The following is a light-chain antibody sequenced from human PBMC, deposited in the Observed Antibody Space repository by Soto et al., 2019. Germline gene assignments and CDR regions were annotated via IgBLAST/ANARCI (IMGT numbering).Light chain of an antibody. J-gene: IGKJ1*01. Sequence: DLQMTQSPSTLSASVGDRVTITCRASQSINTWLAWYQQKPGKAPRLLIYTASSLESGVPSRFSGSGSGTEFTLTISSLQPDDFATYYCQQHESYPRTFGQGTKAEIK. V-gene: IGKV1-5*03. CDR2: TAS. CDR3: QQHESYPRT. CDR1: QSINTW.